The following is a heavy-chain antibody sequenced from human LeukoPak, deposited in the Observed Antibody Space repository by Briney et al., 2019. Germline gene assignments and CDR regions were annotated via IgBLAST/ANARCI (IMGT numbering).Heavy chain of an antibody. J-gene: IGHJ4*02. CDR2: IIPIFGTA. V-gene: IGHV1-69*05. Sequence: RASVKVSCKASGGTFSSYAISWVRQAPGQGLDWMGRIIPIFGTANYAQKFQGRVTITTDESTSTAYMELSSLRSEDTAVYYCARPGSSGSPFDYWGQGTLVTVSS. CDR1: GGTFSSYA. D-gene: IGHD6-19*01. CDR3: ARPGSSGSPFDY.